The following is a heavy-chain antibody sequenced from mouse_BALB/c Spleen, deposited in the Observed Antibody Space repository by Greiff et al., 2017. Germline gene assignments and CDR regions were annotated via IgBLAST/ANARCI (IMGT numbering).Heavy chain of an antibody. V-gene: IGHV1S81*02. CDR3: ARGGDYDYY. J-gene: IGHJ2*01. Sequence: QVQLQQPGAELVKPGASVKLSCKASGYTFTSYWMHWVKQRPGQGLEWIGEINPSNGRTNYNEKFKSKATLTVDKSSSTAYMQLSSLTSEDSAVYYCARGGDYDYYWGQGTTLTVSA. CDR1: GYTFTSYW. D-gene: IGHD2-4*01. CDR2: INPSNGRT.